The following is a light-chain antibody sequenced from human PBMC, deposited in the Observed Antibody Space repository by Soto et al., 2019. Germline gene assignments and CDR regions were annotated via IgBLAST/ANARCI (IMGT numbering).Light chain of an antibody. J-gene: IGLJ1*01. CDR2: GNS. CDR3: QSYDSRLSGLV. CDR1: SSNIGAGYD. Sequence: QSVLTQSPSVSGAPGQRVTISCTGSSSNIGAGYDVHWYQQLPGTAPKLLIYGNSNRPSGVPDRFSGSKSGTSASLAITGLQAEDEADYYCQSYDSRLSGLVFGTGTKLTVL. V-gene: IGLV1-40*01.